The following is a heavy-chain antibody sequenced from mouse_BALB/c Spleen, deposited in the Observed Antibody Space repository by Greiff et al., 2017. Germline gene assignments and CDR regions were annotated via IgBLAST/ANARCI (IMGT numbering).Heavy chain of an antibody. Sequence: EVQLVESGGDLVKPGGSLKLSCAASGFTFSSYGMSWVRQTPDKRLEWVATISSGGSYTYYPDSVKGRFTISRDNAKNTLYLQMSSLKSEDTAMYYCARPMGYGNYVRVFDYWGQGTTLTVSS. V-gene: IGHV5-6*01. D-gene: IGHD2-1*01. CDR3: ARPMGYGNYVRVFDY. CDR2: ISSGGSYT. J-gene: IGHJ2*01. CDR1: GFTFSSYG.